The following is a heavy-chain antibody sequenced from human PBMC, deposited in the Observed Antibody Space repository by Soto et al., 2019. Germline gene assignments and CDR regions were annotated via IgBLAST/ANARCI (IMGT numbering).Heavy chain of an antibody. Sequence: PGGSLRLSCAASGFTFSDHYMSWIRQAPGKGLEWIGYSSNSGSFTRYADSVKGRFSISRDNAKNSLYLQINSLRGDDTAIYYCVRSGDNYNLLDYWGQGTPVTLSS. J-gene: IGHJ4*02. V-gene: IGHV3-11*06. D-gene: IGHD1-1*01. CDR1: GFTFSDHY. CDR3: VRSGDNYNLLDY. CDR2: SSNSGSFT.